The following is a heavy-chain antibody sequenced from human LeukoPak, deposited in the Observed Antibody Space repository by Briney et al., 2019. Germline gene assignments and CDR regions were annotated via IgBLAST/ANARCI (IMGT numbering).Heavy chain of an antibody. D-gene: IGHD2-21*02. Sequence: RAGGSLRLSCAASGFTFSSYGMHWVRQAPGKGLEWVAVISYDGSNKYYADSVKGRFTISRDNSKNTLYLQMNSLRAEDTAVYYCAKDRVVVTAMTNWFDLWGQGTLVTVSS. CDR2: ISYDGSNK. CDR3: AKDRVVVTAMTNWFDL. V-gene: IGHV3-30*18. J-gene: IGHJ5*02. CDR1: GFTFSSYG.